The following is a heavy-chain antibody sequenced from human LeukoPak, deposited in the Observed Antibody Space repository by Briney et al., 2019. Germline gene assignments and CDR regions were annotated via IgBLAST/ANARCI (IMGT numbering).Heavy chain of an antibody. J-gene: IGHJ3*02. D-gene: IGHD3-22*01. CDR1: GFTFSSYG. V-gene: IGHV3-30*18. CDR2: ISYDGSNK. Sequence: GGSLRLSCAASGFTFSSYGMHWVRQAPGKGLEWVAVISYDGSNKYYADSVKGRFTISRDNSKNTLYLQMNSLRAEDTAVYYCAKSYGYYDSSGLWAFDIWGQGTMVTVSS. CDR3: AKSYGYYDSSGLWAFDI.